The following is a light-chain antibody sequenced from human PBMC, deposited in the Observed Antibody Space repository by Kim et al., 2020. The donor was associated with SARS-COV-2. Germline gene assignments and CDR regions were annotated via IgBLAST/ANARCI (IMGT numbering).Light chain of an antibody. V-gene: IGLV3-1*01. CDR3: QAWDSSLRV. J-gene: IGLJ3*02. CDR2: QDS. Sequence: SYELTQPPSVSVSPGQTASITCSGDKLGDKYACWYQQKSGQSPVLVIYQDSKRPSGIPERFSGSNSGNTATLTISGTQAMDEADYYCQAWDSSLRVFGGG. CDR1: KLGDKY.